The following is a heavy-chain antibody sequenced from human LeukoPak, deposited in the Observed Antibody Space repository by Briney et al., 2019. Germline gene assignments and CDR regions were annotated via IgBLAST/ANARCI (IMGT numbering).Heavy chain of an antibody. CDR2: IIPIFGTA. D-gene: IGHD3-22*01. J-gene: IGHJ3*02. CDR3: ARDTYYDSSGYYDPPRAFDI. CDR1: GYTFTSYA. Sequence: GASVKVSCKASGYTFTSYAISWVRQAPGQGLEWMGGIIPIFGTANYAQKFQGRVTITTDESTSTAYMELSSLRSEDTAVYYCARDTYYDSSGYYDPPRAFDIWGQGTMVTVSS. V-gene: IGHV1-69*05.